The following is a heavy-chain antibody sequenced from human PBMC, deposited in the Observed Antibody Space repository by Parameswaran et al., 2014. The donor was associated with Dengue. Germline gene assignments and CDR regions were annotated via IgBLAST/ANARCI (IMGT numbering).Heavy chain of an antibody. J-gene: IGHJ4*02. CDR3: ARDSSGYYVPDY. D-gene: IGHD3-22*01. V-gene: IGHV3-53*01. CDR2: IYSGGST. Sequence: VRQAPGKGLEWVSVIYSGGSTYYADSVKGRFTISRDNSKNTLYLQMNSLRAEDTAVYYCARDSSGYYVPDYWGQGTLVTVSS.